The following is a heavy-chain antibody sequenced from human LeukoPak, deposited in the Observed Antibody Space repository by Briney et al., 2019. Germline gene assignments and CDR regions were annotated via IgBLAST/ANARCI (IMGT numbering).Heavy chain of an antibody. J-gene: IGHJ6*04. CDR2: INHSGST. D-gene: IGHD2-2*01. Sequence: PSETLSLTCAVYGGSFSGYYWSWIRQPPGKGLEWIGEINHSGSTNYNPSLKSRVTLSVDTSKNQFSLKLSSVTAADTAVYYCARGLGLVVPAHGKDVWGKGITVTVSS. CDR1: GGSFSGYY. V-gene: IGHV4-34*01. CDR3: ARGLGLVVPAHGKDV.